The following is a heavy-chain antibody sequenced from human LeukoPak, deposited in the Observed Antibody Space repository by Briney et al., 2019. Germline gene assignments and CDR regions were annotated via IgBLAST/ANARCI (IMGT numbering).Heavy chain of an antibody. CDR1: GGSISSGGYS. V-gene: IGHV4-30-2*01. J-gene: IGHJ4*02. D-gene: IGHD3-22*01. Sequence: PSETLSLTCAVSGGSISSGGYSWSWIRQPPGKGLEWIGYIYHSGSTYYNPSLKSRVTISVDRSKNQFSLKLSSVTAADTAVYYCARQFRGPMDSSGYYYEPQYFDYWGQGTLVTVSS. CDR3: ARQFRGPMDSSGYYYEPQYFDY. CDR2: IYHSGST.